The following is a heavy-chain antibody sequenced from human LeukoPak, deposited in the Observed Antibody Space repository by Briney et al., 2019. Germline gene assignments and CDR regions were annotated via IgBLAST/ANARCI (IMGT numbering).Heavy chain of an antibody. CDR1: GFTFSSYA. J-gene: IGHJ4*02. D-gene: IGHD3-22*01. V-gene: IGHV3-30*14. Sequence: TGGSLRLSCAASGFTFSSYAMHWVRQAPGKGLEWVAVISYDGSNKYYADSVKGRFTISRDNSKNTLYLQMGSLRAEDTAVYYCAKGRYYDSSGYPIDYWSQGTLVTVSS. CDR3: AKGRYYDSSGYPIDY. CDR2: ISYDGSNK.